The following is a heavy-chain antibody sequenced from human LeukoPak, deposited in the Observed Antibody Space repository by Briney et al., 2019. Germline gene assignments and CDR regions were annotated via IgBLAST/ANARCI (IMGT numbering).Heavy chain of an antibody. Sequence: GASVKVSCKASGYTFTSYYMHWVRQAPGQGLEWMGWINPNSGGTNYAQKFQGRVTMTRDTSISTVYMELSTLRSDDTAMYYCARTAISGSYPDVFDIWGQGAMVTVSS. D-gene: IGHD1-26*01. CDR2: INPNSGGT. V-gene: IGHV1-2*02. CDR1: GYTFTSYY. CDR3: ARTAISGSYPDVFDI. J-gene: IGHJ3*02.